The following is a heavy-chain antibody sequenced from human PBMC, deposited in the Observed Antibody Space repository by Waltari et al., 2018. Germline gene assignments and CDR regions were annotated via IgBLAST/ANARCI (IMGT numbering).Heavy chain of an antibody. Sequence: QVQLQESGPGLVKPSETLSLTCTVSGGSISSYYWSWIRQPPGKGLEWIGYIYYSGSTNYNPSLKSRVTISVDTSKNQFSLKLSSVTAADTAVYYCARDLGMNWFDPWGQGTLVTVSS. V-gene: IGHV4-59*01. CDR1: GGSISSYY. CDR2: IYYSGST. D-gene: IGHD1-26*01. CDR3: ARDLGMNWFDP. J-gene: IGHJ5*02.